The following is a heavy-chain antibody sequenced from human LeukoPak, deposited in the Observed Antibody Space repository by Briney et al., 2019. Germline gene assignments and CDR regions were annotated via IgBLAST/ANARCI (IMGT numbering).Heavy chain of an antibody. CDR3: AKELDYYSYMDV. CDR1: GFTFDDYV. J-gene: IGHJ6*03. V-gene: IGHV3-9*01. CDR2: ISWNSNSI. Sequence: GGSLRLSCVASGFTFDDYVMHWVRQAPGKGLEWVSGISWNSNSIAYADSVKGRFTISRDNAKNSLYLHMNSLRAEDTALYYCAKELDYYSYMDVWGKGTTVTDSS.